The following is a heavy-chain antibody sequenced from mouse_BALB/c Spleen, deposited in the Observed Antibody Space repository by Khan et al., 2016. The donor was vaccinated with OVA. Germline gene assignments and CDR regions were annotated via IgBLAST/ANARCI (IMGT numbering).Heavy chain of an antibody. CDR1: GFTFSSYS. CDR3: ASHLTGSFAY. J-gene: IGHJ3*01. V-gene: IGHV5-6*01. CDR2: MSSGGDYT. D-gene: IGHD4-1*01. Sequence: EVELVESGGDLVKPGGSLKLSCAASGFTFSSYSMSWVRQIPDKRLEWVATMSSGGDYTYNPDSVKGRFTISRDNAKNTLYLQMSSLKSEDTAMYYCASHLTGSFAYWGQGTLVTVSA.